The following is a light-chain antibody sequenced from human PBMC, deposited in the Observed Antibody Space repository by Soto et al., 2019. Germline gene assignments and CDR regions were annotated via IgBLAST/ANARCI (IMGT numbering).Light chain of an antibody. J-gene: IGKJ2*01. CDR2: GAS. V-gene: IGKV3-20*01. Sequence: EIVLTQSPGTLSLSPGERATLSCRASQSVSSSYLAWYHQKPGQAPRLHIYGASSRATGIPDRFSGSGSGTDFTLTISRLEPEDFAVYYCQQYGSSSYTFGQGTKLEIK. CDR1: QSVSSSY. CDR3: QQYGSSSYT.